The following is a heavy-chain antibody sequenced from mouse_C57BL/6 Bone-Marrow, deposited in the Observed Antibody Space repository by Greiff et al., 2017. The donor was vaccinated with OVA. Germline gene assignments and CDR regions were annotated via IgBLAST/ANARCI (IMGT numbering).Heavy chain of an antibody. V-gene: IGHV1-42*01. CDR3: APLSYDAMDY. J-gene: IGHJ4*01. Sequence: VHVKQSGPELVKPGASVKISCKASGSSFTGYSMNWVKQSPEKSLEWIGEINPSTGGTTYNQKFKAKATLTVDKSSSTAYMQLKSLTSEDSAVYYCAPLSYDAMDYWGQGTSVTVSS. CDR1: GSSFTGYS. CDR2: INPSTGGT.